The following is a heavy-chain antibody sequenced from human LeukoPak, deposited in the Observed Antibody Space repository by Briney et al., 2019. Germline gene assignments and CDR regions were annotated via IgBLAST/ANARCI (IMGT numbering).Heavy chain of an antibody. CDR1: GFTFSSYG. J-gene: IGHJ4*02. CDR3: AITFADYGTFDY. V-gene: IGHV3-30*03. D-gene: IGHD4-17*01. CDR2: ISYDGSNK. Sequence: GGSLRLSCAASGFTFSSYGMHWVRQAPGKGLEWVAVISYDGSNKYYADSVKGRFTISRDSSKNTLYLQMNSLRAEDTAVYYCAITFADYGTFDYWGQGTLVTVSS.